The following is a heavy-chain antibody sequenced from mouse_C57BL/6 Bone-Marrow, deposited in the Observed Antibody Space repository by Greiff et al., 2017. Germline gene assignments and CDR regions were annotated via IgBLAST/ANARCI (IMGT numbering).Heavy chain of an antibody. CDR1: GFTFSDYG. CDR2: ISSGSSTI. CDR3: ARRYGSSWFAY. J-gene: IGHJ3*01. Sequence: EVMLVESGGGLVKPGGSLKLSCAASGFTFSDYGMHWVRQAPEKGLEWVAYISSGSSTIYYADTVKGRFTIARDNAKNTLFLQVTSLRSEDTAMYYCARRYGSSWFAYWGQGTLVTVS. D-gene: IGHD1-1*01. V-gene: IGHV5-17*01.